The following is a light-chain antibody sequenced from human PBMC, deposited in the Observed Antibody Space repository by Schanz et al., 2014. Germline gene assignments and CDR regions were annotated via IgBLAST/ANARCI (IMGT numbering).Light chain of an antibody. Sequence: IVLTQSPATLSLSPGEGAALSCRASQSVRGYLAWYQQKPGQAPRLLIYDASNRATGIPARFSGSGFGTDFTLTISSLEPEDFAVYYCQQRGNWPLTFGGGTKVQIK. V-gene: IGKV3-11*01. CDR3: QQRGNWPLT. J-gene: IGKJ4*01. CDR1: QSVRGY. CDR2: DAS.